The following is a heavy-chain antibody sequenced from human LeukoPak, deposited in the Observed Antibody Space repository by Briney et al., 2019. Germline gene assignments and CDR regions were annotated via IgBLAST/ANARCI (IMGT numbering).Heavy chain of an antibody. Sequence: GGSLRLSCAASGFTFSHYWMTWVRQAPGKGLEWVANIKQDGSEEYYVDSVKGRFTISRDNAKNSLYLQMNSLRAEDTAVYYCAKWGPYDILTGRINWGQGTLVTVSS. CDR1: GFTFSHYW. D-gene: IGHD3-9*01. J-gene: IGHJ4*02. V-gene: IGHV3-7*03. CDR3: AKWGPYDILTGRIN. CDR2: IKQDGSEE.